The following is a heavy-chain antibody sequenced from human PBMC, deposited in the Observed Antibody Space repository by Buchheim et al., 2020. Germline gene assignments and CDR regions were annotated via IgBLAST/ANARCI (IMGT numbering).Heavy chain of an antibody. J-gene: IGHJ4*02. CDR1: GFTFSSYG. V-gene: IGHV3-30*18. CDR3: AKWESLMDHSTSRCDY. Sequence: QVQLVESGGGVVQPGRSLRLSCAASGFTFSSYGMHWVRQAPGKGLQWVAVISYDGSIKYYADSVRGRFTISRDNSKNTLYLQMNSLRAEDTAVYYCAKWESLMDHSTSRCDYWGQGTL. CDR2: ISYDGSIK. D-gene: IGHD6-13*01.